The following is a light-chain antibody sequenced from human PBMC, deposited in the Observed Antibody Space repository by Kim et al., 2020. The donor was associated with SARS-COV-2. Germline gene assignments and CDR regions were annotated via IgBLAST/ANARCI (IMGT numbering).Light chain of an antibody. CDR1: SSAVGGYNY. CDR3: SSYTSSSTLVV. CDR2: DVG. V-gene: IGLV2-14*03. J-gene: IGLJ2*01. Sequence: QSITISCTGTSSAVGGYNYVSWYQQHPGKAPKLMIYDVGNRPSGVSNRFSGSKSGNTASLTISGLQAEDEADYYCSSYTSSSTLVVFGGGTQLTVL.